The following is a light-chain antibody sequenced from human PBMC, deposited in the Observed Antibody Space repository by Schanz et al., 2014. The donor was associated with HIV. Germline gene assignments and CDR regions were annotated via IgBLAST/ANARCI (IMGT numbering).Light chain of an antibody. V-gene: IGLV4-69*01. CDR1: SGHSNYA. CDR2: VNSDGSH. CDR3: QTWGSGVWV. Sequence: QPVLTQSPSASASLGASVKLTCTLSSGHSNYAIAWHQQQPEKGPRYLMKVNSDGSHKKGDGIPDRFSGSSSGAERFLTISSLQSEDEADYYCQTWGSGVWVFGGGTKVTVL. J-gene: IGLJ3*02.